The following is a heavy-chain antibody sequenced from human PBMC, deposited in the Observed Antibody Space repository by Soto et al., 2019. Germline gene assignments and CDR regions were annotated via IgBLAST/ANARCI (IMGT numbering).Heavy chain of an antibody. J-gene: IGHJ6*02. CDR1: GFTFTSSA. V-gene: IGHV1-58*01. Sequence: ASVKVSCKASGFTFTSSAVQWVRQARGQRLEWIGWIVVGSGNTNYAQKFQERVTITRDMSTSTAYMELSSLRSEDTAVYYCAAGGDQQVYYDFWSGYSRLYYYGMDVWGQGTTVTVSS. CDR3: AAGGDQQVYYDFWSGYSRLYYYGMDV. CDR2: IVVGSGNT. D-gene: IGHD3-3*01.